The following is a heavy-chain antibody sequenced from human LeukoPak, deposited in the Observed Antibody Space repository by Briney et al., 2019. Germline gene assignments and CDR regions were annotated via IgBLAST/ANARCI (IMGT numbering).Heavy chain of an antibody. Sequence: SQTLSLTCSVSGGSISSGDYYWSWIRQPPGKGLEWIGCIYYSGTTYYNPSLKSRVTISVDTSKNQFSLKLSSVTAADTAVYYCARLKVAATPDFDYWGQGTLVTVSS. CDR1: GGSISSGDYY. J-gene: IGHJ4*02. CDR3: ARLKVAATPDFDY. D-gene: IGHD2-15*01. V-gene: IGHV4-30-4*01. CDR2: IYYSGTT.